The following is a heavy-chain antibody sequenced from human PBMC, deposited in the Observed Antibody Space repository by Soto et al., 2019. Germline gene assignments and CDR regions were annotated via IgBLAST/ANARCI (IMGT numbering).Heavy chain of an antibody. CDR2: INPSGGST. CDR3: ARALQKDYYDSSGSGY. V-gene: IGHV1-46*01. Sequence: ASVKVSCKASGYTFTSYYMHWVRQAPGQGLEWMGIINPSGGSTSYAQKFQGRVTMTRDTSTSTVYMELSSLRSEDTAVYYCARALQKDYYDSSGSGYWGQGTLVTSPQ. J-gene: IGHJ4*02. CDR1: GYTFTSYY. D-gene: IGHD3-22*01.